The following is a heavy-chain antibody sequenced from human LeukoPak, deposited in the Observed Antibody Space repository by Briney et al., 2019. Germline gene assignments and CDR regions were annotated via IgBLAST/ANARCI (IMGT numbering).Heavy chain of an antibody. J-gene: IGHJ5*02. D-gene: IGHD2-2*01. CDR2: ISAYNGNT. Sequence: ASVKVSCKASGYTFTSYGISWVRQAPGQGLEWMGWISAYNGNTNYAQKLQGRVTMTTDTSTSTAYMELRSLRSDDTAVYYCARVQDIVVAPAANHWFDPWGQGTLVTVSS. CDR3: ARVQDIVVAPAANHWFDP. CDR1: GYTFTSYG. V-gene: IGHV1-18*04.